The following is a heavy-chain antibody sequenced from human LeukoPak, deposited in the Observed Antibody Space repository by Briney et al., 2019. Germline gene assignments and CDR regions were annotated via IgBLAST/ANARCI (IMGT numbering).Heavy chain of an antibody. Sequence: PGGSLRLSCAASGFTFDDYGMSWVRQAPGKGLEWVSGINWNGGSTGYADSVKGRFTISRDNAKNSLYLQMNSLRAEDTALYHCARGKLYDSSGYQDYWGQGALVTVSS. J-gene: IGHJ4*02. CDR2: INWNGGST. V-gene: IGHV3-20*01. CDR3: ARGKLYDSSGYQDY. CDR1: GFTFDDYG. D-gene: IGHD3-22*01.